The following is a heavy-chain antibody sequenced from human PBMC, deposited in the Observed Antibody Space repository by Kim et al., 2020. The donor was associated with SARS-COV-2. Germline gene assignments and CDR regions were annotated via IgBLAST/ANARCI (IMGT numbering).Heavy chain of an antibody. CDR2: INHSGST. Sequence: SETLSLTCAVYGGSFSGYYWRWIRQPPGKGLEWIGEINHSGSTNYNPSLKSRVTISVDTSKNQFSLKLSSVTAADTAVYYCARVFSGITMVRGVIGYWGQGTLVTVSS. D-gene: IGHD3-10*01. V-gene: IGHV4-34*01. CDR1: GGSFSGYY. CDR3: ARVFSGITMVRGVIGY. J-gene: IGHJ4*02.